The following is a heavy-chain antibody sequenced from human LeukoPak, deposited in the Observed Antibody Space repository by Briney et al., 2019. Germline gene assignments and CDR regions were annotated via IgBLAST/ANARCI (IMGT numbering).Heavy chain of an antibody. CDR2: IYYTGST. CDR1: GGSVSSSRYY. V-gene: IGHV4-39*01. D-gene: IGHD2-2*02. J-gene: IGHJ6*03. Sequence: SETLSLTCPVSGGSVSSSRYYWGWIRQPPGKGLEWIGSIYYTGSTYYKPSLKSRVTISVDASKNQISLKLSSVTAADTAVYYCARSGYCSSTSCYRREYYYYYYMDVWGKGTTVTVSS. CDR3: ARSGYCSSTSCYRREYYYYYYMDV.